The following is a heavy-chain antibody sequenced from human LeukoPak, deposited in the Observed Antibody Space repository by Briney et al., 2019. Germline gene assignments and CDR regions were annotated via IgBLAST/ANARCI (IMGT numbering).Heavy chain of an antibody. CDR2: IKQDGSDK. CDR3: STEKGNYDGYYNYYMDV. CDR1: GYLHWHYW. D-gene: IGHD4-11*01. V-gene: IGHV3-7*01. Sequence: GGSLRLSCGTSGYLHWHYWVNWGRQAPGKGLEWVANIKQDGSDKYYVDSVKGRFTISRDNAKNSLYLQMNSLRLEDTAVYYCSTEKGNYDGYYNYYMDVWGKGTTVTVSS. J-gene: IGHJ6*03.